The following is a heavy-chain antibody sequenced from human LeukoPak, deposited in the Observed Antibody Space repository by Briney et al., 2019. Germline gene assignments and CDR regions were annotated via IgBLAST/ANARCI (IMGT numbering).Heavy chain of an antibody. V-gene: IGHV3-53*01. CDR2: IYSDGAT. D-gene: IGHD1/OR15-1a*01. Sequence: GGSLRLSCAASGFTVRTNYMTWVRQAPGKGLEWVSEIYSDGATYYAASVKGRFSISRDNSKNTVYLEMNSLRGEDTAIYYCTRDLREHGVFDIWGQGTMVTVSS. CDR3: TRDLREHGVFDI. CDR1: GFTVRTNY. J-gene: IGHJ3*02.